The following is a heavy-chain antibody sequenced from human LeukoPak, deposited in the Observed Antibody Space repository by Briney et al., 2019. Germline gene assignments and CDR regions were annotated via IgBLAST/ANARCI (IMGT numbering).Heavy chain of an antibody. V-gene: IGHV1-24*01. J-gene: IGHJ5*02. CDR3: ATGPIAVAGSEGNWFDP. CDR2: FDPEDGET. D-gene: IGHD6-19*01. Sequence: ASVKVSCTVSGYTLTELSMHWVRQAPGKGLEWMGGFDPEDGETIYAQKFQGRVTMTEDTSTDTAYMELSSLRSEDTAVYYCATGPIAVAGSEGNWFDPWGQGTLVTVSS. CDR1: GYTLTELS.